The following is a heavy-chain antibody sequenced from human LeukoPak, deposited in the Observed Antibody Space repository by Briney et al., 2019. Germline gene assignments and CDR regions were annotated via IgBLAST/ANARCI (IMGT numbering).Heavy chain of an antibody. J-gene: IGHJ4*02. V-gene: IGHV3-66*01. CDR2: IYSGGST. D-gene: IGHD3-10*01. CDR1: GSTVRNNY. Sequence: GGSLRLSCAASGSTVRNNYMSWVRQAPGKGLEWVSVIYSGGSTYYADSVKGRFTISRDNSKNTLYLQMNSLRAEDTAVYFCATGERMVRGDGVDYWGQGTLVTVSS. CDR3: ATGERMVRGDGVDY.